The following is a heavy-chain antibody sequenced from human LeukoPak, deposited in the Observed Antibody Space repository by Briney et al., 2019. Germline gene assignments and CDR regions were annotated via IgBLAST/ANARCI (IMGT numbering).Heavy chain of an antibody. Sequence: ASVKVSCKASGHTFTGYYMHWVRQAPGQGLEWMGWINPDSGGTNYAQKFQGRVTMTRDTSISAAYMDLSSLISDDTAVYYCARGSPGWLLGDYWGQGTLVTVSS. CDR3: ARGSPGWLLGDY. D-gene: IGHD3-22*01. V-gene: IGHV1-2*02. J-gene: IGHJ4*02. CDR2: INPDSGGT. CDR1: GHTFTGYY.